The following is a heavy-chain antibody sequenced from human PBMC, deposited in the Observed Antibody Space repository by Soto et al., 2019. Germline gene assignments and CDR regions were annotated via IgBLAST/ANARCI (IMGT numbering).Heavy chain of an antibody. J-gene: IGHJ4*02. CDR2: IIPIFGTA. CDR3: ARDGPGGSGSYYHNYFAY. Sequence: SVKVSCKASGGTFSSYAISWVRQAPGQGLEWMGGIIPIFGTANYAQKFQGRVTITADESTSTAYMELSSLRSEDTAVYYCARDGPGGSGSYYHNYFAYWGQGTLVTVSS. V-gene: IGHV1-69*13. D-gene: IGHD3-10*01. CDR1: GGTFSSYA.